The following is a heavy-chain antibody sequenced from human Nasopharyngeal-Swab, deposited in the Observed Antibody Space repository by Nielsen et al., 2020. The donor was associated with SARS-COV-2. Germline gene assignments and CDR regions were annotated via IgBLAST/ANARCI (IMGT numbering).Heavy chain of an antibody. CDR3: ARDDCITDSCSSGYYNYGRDG. J-gene: IGHJ6*02. CDR2: INPGGGST. V-gene: IGHV1-46*01. D-gene: IGHD2-15*01. CDR1: GYTFSRQY. Sequence: ASVKVSCKASGYTFSRQYIHWVRQAPGQGLEWRGIINPGGGSTRYAQNFQGRVTMTRDTSTSTVYMEVSSLRSEDTAVYYCARDDCITDSCSSGYYNYGRDGGGQG.